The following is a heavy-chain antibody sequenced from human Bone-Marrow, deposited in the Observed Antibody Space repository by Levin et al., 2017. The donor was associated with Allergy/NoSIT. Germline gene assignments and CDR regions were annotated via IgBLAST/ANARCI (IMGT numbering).Heavy chain of an antibody. Sequence: GGSLRLSCAASGFTFSGSAMHWVRQASGKGLEWVGRIRSKANSYATAYAASVKGRFTISRDDSKNTAYLQMNSLKTEDTAVYYCTRPIAAAGTSDAFDIWGQGTMVTVSS. V-gene: IGHV3-73*01. J-gene: IGHJ3*02. CDR2: IRSKANSYAT. CDR3: TRPIAAAGTSDAFDI. D-gene: IGHD6-13*01. CDR1: GFTFSGSA.